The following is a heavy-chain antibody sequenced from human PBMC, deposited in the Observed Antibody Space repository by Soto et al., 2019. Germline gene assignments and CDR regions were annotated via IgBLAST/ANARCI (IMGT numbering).Heavy chain of an antibody. V-gene: IGHV1-18*04. Sequence: ASVKGSFKAYGYTFTSYGISSVRQAPGQGLEWMGWISAYNGNTNYAQKLQGRVTMTTDTSTSTAYMELRSLRSDDTAVYYCARDSLLWFGQAPGYFQHWGQGTLVTVSS. J-gene: IGHJ1*01. CDR2: ISAYNGNT. D-gene: IGHD3-10*01. CDR3: ARDSLLWFGQAPGYFQH. CDR1: GYTFTSYG.